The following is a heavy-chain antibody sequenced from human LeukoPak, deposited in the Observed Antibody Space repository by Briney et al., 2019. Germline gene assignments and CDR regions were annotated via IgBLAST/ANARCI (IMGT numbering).Heavy chain of an antibody. CDR1: GFTFSYYS. CDR3: ARDEGPTVTTPLDY. D-gene: IGHD4-17*01. CDR2: ISSSSSYI. Sequence: GGSLRLSCAASGFTFSYYSMNWVRQAPGKGLEWVSSISSSSSYIYYADSVKGRFTISRDNAQNSLYLQMNSLRAEDTAVYYCARDEGPTVTTPLDYWGQGTLVTGSS. J-gene: IGHJ4*02. V-gene: IGHV3-21*01.